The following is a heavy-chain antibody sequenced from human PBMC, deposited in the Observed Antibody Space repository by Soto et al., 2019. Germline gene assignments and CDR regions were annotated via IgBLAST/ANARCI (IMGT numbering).Heavy chain of an antibody. D-gene: IGHD6-19*01. J-gene: IGHJ4*02. V-gene: IGHV4-59*01. Sequence: PSETLSLTCTVSGGSISSYYWSWIRQPPGKGLEWIGYIYYSGSTNYNPALKSRGTISVDTSKKQFSLKLSSVTAADTAVYYCARYSSGWYGFDYWGQGTLVTVSS. CDR1: GGSISSYY. CDR3: ARYSSGWYGFDY. CDR2: IYYSGST.